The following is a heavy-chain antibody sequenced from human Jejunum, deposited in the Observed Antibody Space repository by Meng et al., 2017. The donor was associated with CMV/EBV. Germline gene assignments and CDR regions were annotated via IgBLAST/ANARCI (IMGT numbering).Heavy chain of an antibody. CDR2: FVNYVDT. Sequence: QVHLWQSGREVKNPCASVRVSCKVSGYTIGSYGICWVRQAPGQGLEWMGWFVNYVDTYPAPKFQGRVTMTTDTHTNTAFMELRSLTSDDTAVYYCASGTPGRSYCDYWGQGTLVTVSS. V-gene: IGHV1-18*01. D-gene: IGHD2-15*01. CDR3: ASGTPGRSYCDY. CDR1: GYTIGSYG. J-gene: IGHJ4*02.